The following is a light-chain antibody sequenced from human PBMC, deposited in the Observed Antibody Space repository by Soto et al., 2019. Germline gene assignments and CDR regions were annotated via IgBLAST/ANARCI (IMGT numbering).Light chain of an antibody. J-gene: IGLJ1*01. CDR2: EVS. Sequence: ALTQPASVSGSPGQSITISCTGTSRDVGGYNYVSWYQQHPGKAPKLMIYEVSNRPSGVSNRFSGSKSGNTASLTISGLQAEDEAAYYCSSYTSSSIDYVFGTGTKLTVL. V-gene: IGLV2-14*01. CDR1: SRDVGGYNY. CDR3: SSYTSSSIDYV.